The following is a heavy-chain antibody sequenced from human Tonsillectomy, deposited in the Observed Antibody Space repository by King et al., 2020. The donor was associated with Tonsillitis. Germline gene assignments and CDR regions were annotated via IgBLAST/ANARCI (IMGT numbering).Heavy chain of an antibody. D-gene: IGHD3-22*01. CDR2: IYYSGST. CDR1: GGSISSGDYY. J-gene: IGHJ4*02. V-gene: IGHV4-30-4*01. CDR3: ARGGRKYYDSSGYEGRYFDY. Sequence: QMQLQESGPGLVKPSQTLSLTCTVSGGSISSGDYYWSWIRQPPGKGLEWIGYIYYSGSTYYNPSLKSRVTISVDTSENQFSLKLSSVTAADTAVYYCARGGRKYYDSSGYEGRYFDYWGQGTLVTVSS.